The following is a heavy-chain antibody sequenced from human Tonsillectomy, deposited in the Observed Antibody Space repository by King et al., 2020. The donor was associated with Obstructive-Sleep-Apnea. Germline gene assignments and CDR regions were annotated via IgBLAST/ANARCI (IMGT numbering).Heavy chain of an antibody. D-gene: IGHD3-16*01. V-gene: IGHV1-2*02. CDR2: INPNSGGT. CDR1: GYTFTGYY. Sequence: QLVQSGAEVKKPGASVKVSCKASGYTFTGYYMHWVRQAPGQGLEWMGWINPNSGGTNYAQKFQGRVTMTRDTSISTAYMELSRLRSDDPAVYYCASGAPRTQGGEEYYYYGMDVWGQGTTVTVSS. J-gene: IGHJ6*02. CDR3: ASGAPRTQGGEEYYYYGMDV.